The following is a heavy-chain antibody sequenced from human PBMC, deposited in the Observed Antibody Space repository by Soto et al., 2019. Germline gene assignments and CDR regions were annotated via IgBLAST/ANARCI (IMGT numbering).Heavy chain of an antibody. CDR3: PTQVGATPFYYYYSVMAV. J-gene: IGHJ6*02. Sequence: GGSLRLSCAASGFTFSNAWMNWVRQAPGKGLEWVGRIKSKTDGGTTDYAAPVKGRFTISRDDSKNTLYLQMNSLKTEDTAVYYCPTQVGATPFYYYYSVMAVWGQGTTVTVSS. D-gene: IGHD1-26*01. CDR1: GFTFSNAW. CDR2: IKSKTDGGTT. V-gene: IGHV3-15*07.